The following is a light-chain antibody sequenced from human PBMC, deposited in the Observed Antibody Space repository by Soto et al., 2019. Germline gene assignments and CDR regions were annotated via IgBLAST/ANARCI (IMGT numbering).Light chain of an antibody. CDR1: QSVGSSY. CDR3: QHYGSSGV. V-gene: IGKV3-20*01. CDR2: GAS. J-gene: IGKJ3*01. Sequence: EIVLTQSPGTLSLSPGERATLSCRASQSVGSSYLAWYQQKPGQAPRLLIYGASSRATGIPDRFSGSGSGTDFTLTISRLEPEAFAVYYCQHYGSSGVFRPGTKVDIK.